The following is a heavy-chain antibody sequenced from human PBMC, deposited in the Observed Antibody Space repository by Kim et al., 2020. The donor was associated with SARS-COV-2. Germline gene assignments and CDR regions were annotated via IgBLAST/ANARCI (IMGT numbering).Heavy chain of an antibody. CDR3: ARVGYSYGLDTFDI. J-gene: IGHJ3*02. CDR1: GGSLSNSNW. V-gene: IGHV4-4*02. CDR2: IYHSGSA. Sequence: SETLSLTCTVSGGSLSNSNWWSGVRQPPERGLEWIGEIYHSGSANYNPSLKSRLTMSVDKSKNQFSLTLSSVTAADTAVYYCARVGYSYGLDTFDIWGQGTRVTLSS. D-gene: IGHD5-18*01.